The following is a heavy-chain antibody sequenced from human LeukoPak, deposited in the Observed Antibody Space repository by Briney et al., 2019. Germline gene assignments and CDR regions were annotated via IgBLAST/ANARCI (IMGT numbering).Heavy chain of an antibody. CDR3: ATIYSGYDWVPYYYYGMDV. CDR1: GGSVSSGSYY. V-gene: IGHV4-61*01. Sequence: PLETLSLTCTVSGGSVSSGSYYWSWIRQPPGKGLEWIGYIYYSGSTNYNPSLKSRVTISVDTSKNQFSLKLSSVTAADTAVYYCATIYSGYDWVPYYYYGMDVWGQGTTVTVSS. D-gene: IGHD5-12*01. J-gene: IGHJ6*02. CDR2: IYYSGST.